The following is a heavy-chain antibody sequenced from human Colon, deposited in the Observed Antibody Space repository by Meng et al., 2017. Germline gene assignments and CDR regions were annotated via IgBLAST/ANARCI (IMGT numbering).Heavy chain of an antibody. Sequence: QVPAMQWGEAVLRPPQPPSPTCLSCVGSLISYNCSWIRQPPRKGLEWIGEINHSGSTNSTPSLKSRVTISVDTSENPLSLKLRSVTAADTAVYSCSRIRPRLGGKTFDPWGQGTLVTVSS. V-gene: IGHV4-34*01. J-gene: IGHJ5*02. CDR3: SRIRPRLGGKTFDP. CDR1: VGSLISYN. D-gene: IGHD3-16*01. CDR2: INHSGST.